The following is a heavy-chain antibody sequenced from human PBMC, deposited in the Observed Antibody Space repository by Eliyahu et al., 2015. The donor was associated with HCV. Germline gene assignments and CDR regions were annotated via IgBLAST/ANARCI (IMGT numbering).Heavy chain of an antibody. V-gene: IGHV4-38-2*02. D-gene: IGHD1-26*01. J-gene: IGHJ5*02. CDR1: GSSVSSGFY. CDR2: IYPGGKS. Sequence: QVQLQESGPGLVKPSETLSLTCTVSGSSVSSGFYWGWIRQPPGKGLEWIASIYPGGKSYYNSTLTSRVTISVDTSKNQFSLRLSSVTAADTAVYYCARDVVGSKWFDPWGRGTLVTVSS. CDR3: ARDVVGSKWFDP.